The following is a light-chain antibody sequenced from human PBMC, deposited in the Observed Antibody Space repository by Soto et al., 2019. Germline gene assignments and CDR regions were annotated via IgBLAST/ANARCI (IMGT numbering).Light chain of an antibody. CDR2: RAS. CDR3: QQYNNWLT. CDR1: QTVNNN. J-gene: IGKJ4*01. Sequence: EIVLTQSPDTLSLSPGERATLSCRASQTVNNNYVAWYQQKPGQAPRLLIFRASNKATGIPDRFSGSGSGTEFTLTISSLQSEDFAVYYCQQYNNWLTFGGGTKVDIK. V-gene: IGKV3D-15*01.